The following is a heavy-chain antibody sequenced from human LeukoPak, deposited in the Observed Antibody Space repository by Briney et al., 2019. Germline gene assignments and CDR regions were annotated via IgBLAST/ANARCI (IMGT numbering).Heavy chain of an antibody. D-gene: IGHD1-1*01. Sequence: GESLRLSCAASGFTFSSSPMHWVRQAPGKGLEWVAVISYGGNNEDYADSVKGRFTISRDNSKNTLYLQMNSLRAEDTAVYHCARGGNPIYYYYLDVWGKGTTVTVSS. CDR1: GFTFSSSP. J-gene: IGHJ6*03. CDR3: ARGGNPIYYYYLDV. CDR2: ISYGGNNE. V-gene: IGHV3-30-3*01.